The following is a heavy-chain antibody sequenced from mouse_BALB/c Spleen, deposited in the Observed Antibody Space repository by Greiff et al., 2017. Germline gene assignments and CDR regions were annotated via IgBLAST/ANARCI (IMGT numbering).Heavy chain of an antibody. V-gene: IGHV5-6-4*01. Sequence: EVMLVESGGGLVKPGGSLKLSCAASGFTFSSYTMSWVRQTPEKRLEWVATISSGGSYTYYPDSVKGRFTISRDNAKNTLYLQMSSLKSEDTAMYYCTRFITTDYYAMDYWGQGTSVTVSS. CDR1: GFTFSSYT. CDR2: ISSGGSYT. CDR3: TRFITTDYYAMDY. D-gene: IGHD1-1*01. J-gene: IGHJ4*01.